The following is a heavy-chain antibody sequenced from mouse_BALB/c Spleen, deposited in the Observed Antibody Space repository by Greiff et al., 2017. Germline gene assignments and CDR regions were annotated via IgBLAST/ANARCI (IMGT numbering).Heavy chain of an antibody. Sequence: DVMLVESGGGLVQPGGSRKLSCAASGFTFSSFGMHWVRQAPEKGLEWVAYISSGSSTIYYADTVKGRFTISRDNPKNTLFLQMTSLRSEDTAMYYCAREAFDYWGQGTTLTVSS. CDR1: GFTFSSFG. CDR3: AREAFDY. V-gene: IGHV5-17*02. J-gene: IGHJ2*01. CDR2: ISSGSSTI.